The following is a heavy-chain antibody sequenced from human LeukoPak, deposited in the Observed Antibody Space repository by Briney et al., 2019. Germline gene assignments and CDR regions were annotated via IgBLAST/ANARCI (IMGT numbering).Heavy chain of an antibody. V-gene: IGHV1-69*01. Sequence: SVKVSCKASGGTFSSYAISWVRQAPGQGLEWMGGIIPIFGTANYAQKFQGRVTIAADESTSTAYMELSSLRSEDTAVYYCAREGGSGWYRGWFDPWGQGTLVTVSS. CDR2: IIPIFGTA. CDR1: GGTFSSYA. J-gene: IGHJ5*02. D-gene: IGHD6-19*01. CDR3: AREGGSGWYRGWFDP.